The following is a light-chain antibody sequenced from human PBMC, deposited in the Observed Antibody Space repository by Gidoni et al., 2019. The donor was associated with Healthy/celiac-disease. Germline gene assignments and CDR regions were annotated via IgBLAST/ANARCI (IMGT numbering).Light chain of an antibody. CDR3: SSYTSSSTLPYV. V-gene: IGLV2-14*03. J-gene: IGLJ1*01. Sequence: THPASVSGSPGRSITISCTGTSSDVGGYNYVSWYQQHPGKAPKLMIYDVSNRPSGVSNRFSGSKSGNTASLTISGLQAEDEADYYCSSYTSSSTLPYVFGTGTKVTVL. CDR2: DVS. CDR1: SSDVGGYNY.